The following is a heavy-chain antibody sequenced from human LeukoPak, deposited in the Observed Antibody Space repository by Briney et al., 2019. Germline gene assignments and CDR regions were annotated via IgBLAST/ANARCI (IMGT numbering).Heavy chain of an antibody. V-gene: IGHV4-31*03. D-gene: IGHD5-18*01. CDR1: GGSISSGGYY. Sequence: KPSQTLSLTCTVSGGSISSGGYYWSWIRQHPGKGLEWIGYIYYSGSTCYNPSLKSRVTISVDTSKNQFSLKLSSVTAADTAVYYCARQDTAMVELFDYWGQGTLVTVSS. CDR2: IYYSGST. J-gene: IGHJ4*02. CDR3: ARQDTAMVELFDY.